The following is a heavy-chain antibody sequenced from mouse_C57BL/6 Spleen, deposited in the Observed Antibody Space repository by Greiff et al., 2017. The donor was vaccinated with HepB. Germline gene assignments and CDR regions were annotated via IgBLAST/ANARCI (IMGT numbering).Heavy chain of an antibody. D-gene: IGHD2-4*01. J-gene: IGHJ3*01. CDR3: ARGYDSPWFAY. CDR2: IDPSDSET. V-gene: IGHV1-52*01. CDR1: GYTFTSYW. Sequence: QVQLQQSGAELVRPGSSVKLSCKASGYTFTSYWMHWVKQRPIQGLEWIGNIDPSDSETHYNQKFKDKATLTVDKSSSTAYMQLSSLTSEDSAVYYCARGYDSPWFAYWGQGTLVTVSA.